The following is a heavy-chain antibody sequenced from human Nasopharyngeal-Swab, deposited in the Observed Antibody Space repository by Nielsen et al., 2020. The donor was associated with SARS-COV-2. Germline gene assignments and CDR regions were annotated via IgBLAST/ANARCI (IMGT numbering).Heavy chain of an antibody. J-gene: IGHJ6*02. CDR2: IYYSGST. V-gene: IGHV4-39*01. Sequence: RQAPGKGLEWIGSIYYSGSTYYNPSLKGRVTISVDTSKNQFSLKLSSVTAADTAVYYCARRVARAPRHEGDYYYGMDVWGQGTTVTVSS. D-gene: IGHD3-16*01. CDR3: ARRVARAPRHEGDYYYGMDV.